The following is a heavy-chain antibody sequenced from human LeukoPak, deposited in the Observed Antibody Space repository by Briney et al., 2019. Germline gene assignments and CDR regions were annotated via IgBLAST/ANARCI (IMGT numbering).Heavy chain of an antibody. D-gene: IGHD6-6*01. V-gene: IGHV1-69*05. CDR3: ARGGLQGVLYGSSSFWFDP. CDR2: IIPIFGTA. Sequence: SVKVSCKASGGTFSSYANSWVRQAPGQGLEWMGRIIPIFGTANYAQKFQGRVTITTDESTSTAYMELSSLRSEDTAVYYCARGGLQGVLYGSSSFWFDPWGQGTLVTVSS. CDR1: GGTFSSYA. J-gene: IGHJ5*02.